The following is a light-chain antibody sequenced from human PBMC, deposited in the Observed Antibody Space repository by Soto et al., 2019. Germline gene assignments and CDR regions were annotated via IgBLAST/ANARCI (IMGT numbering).Light chain of an antibody. J-gene: IGKJ3*01. Sequence: AIRMTQYPSSIYVSTGDRVTITCRASQGISSYLAWYQQKPGKAPKLLIYAASTLQSGVPSRFSGSGSGTDFTLTISCLQSEDFATYYCQQYYSYPVTFGPGTKVDIK. CDR1: QGISSY. CDR3: QQYYSYPVT. V-gene: IGKV1-8*01. CDR2: AAS.